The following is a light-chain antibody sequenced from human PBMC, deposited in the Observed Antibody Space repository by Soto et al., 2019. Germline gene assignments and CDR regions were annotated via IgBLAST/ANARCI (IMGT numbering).Light chain of an antibody. V-gene: IGKV3-15*01. Sequence: EIVMTQSPATLSVSPGERATLSCRASESVSSNLAWYQQKPGQAPRLLIYGASTRATGIPARFSVSGSGTEFTLTISSLQSEDFAVYYCQQYNNWPPKTFGQGTKV. CDR3: QQYNNWPPKT. CDR2: GAS. CDR1: ESVSSN. J-gene: IGKJ1*01.